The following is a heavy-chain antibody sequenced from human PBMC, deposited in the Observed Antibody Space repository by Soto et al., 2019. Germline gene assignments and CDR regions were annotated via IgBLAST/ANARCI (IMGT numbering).Heavy chain of an antibody. V-gene: IGHV3-7*01. Sequence: EVQLVESGGGLVQPGGSLRLSCAASGFSLSDYWMNWVRQAPGKGLEWVAIIKQDGSDRYYVDSVKGRFTISRDNAKNSLYLQMSSLRVEDTALYYCARGRGWLHDYWGQGTLVTVSP. D-gene: IGHD6-19*01. CDR3: ARGRGWLHDY. CDR2: IKQDGSDR. J-gene: IGHJ4*02. CDR1: GFSLSDYW.